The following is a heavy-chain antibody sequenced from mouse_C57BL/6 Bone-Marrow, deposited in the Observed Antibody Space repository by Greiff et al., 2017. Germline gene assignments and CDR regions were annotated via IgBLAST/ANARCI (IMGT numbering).Heavy chain of an antibody. CDR2: ISDGGSYT. Sequence: EVQGVEPGGGLVKPGGSLKLSCAASGFTFSSYAMSWVRQTPEKRLEWVATISDGGSYTSYPDNVKGRFTISIDNAKHNLYLQMSHLEAEDTSRYYCARDRDELGRSPFAYWGQGTLVTVSA. CDR3: ARDRDELGRSPFAY. J-gene: IGHJ3*01. CDR1: GFTFSSYA. D-gene: IGHD4-1*01. V-gene: IGHV5-4*01.